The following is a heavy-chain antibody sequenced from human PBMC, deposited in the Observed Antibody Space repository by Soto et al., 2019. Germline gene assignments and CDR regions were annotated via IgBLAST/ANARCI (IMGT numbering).Heavy chain of an antibody. CDR3: AREEGATVANHRFES. CDR2: IRPDGSEK. V-gene: IGHV3-7*03. J-gene: IGHJ5*01. CDR1: GFTFRSYW. Sequence: EVQVVESGGGLVQPGGSLRVSCVGSGFTFRSYWMSWVRQAPGKGLEWVANIRPDGSEKYYVDSVKGRFTISRDNAKNSLYLQMSSLRAEDTAVYYCAREEGATVANHRFESWGQGALVTVSS. D-gene: IGHD4-17*01.